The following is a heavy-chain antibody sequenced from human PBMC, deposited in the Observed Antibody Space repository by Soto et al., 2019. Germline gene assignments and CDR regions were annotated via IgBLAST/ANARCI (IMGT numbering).Heavy chain of an antibody. D-gene: IGHD6-13*01. CDR1: GGTFSNYA. V-gene: IGHV1-69*15. CDR3: ARELPPAPGSSREDALDI. CDR2: IIPIFGTT. J-gene: IGHJ3*02. Sequence: QVQLVQSGAELKKPGSSVTVSCQASGGTFSNYAISWVRQAPGQGLEWMGKIIPIFGTTNYAQNFRGRVTNTADEYTTTAGMELSRLRSDETALYSCARELPPAPGSSREDALDIWGQGTMITVSS.